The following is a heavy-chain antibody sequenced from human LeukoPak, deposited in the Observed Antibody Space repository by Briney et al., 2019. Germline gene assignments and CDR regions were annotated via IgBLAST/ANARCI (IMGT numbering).Heavy chain of an antibody. D-gene: IGHD6-6*01. CDR2: IRYDGSNK. J-gene: IGHJ4*02. CDR1: GFTFSSYG. Sequence: GSLRLSCAASGFTFSSYGMHWVRQAPGKGLEWVAFIRYDGSNKYYADSVKGRFTISRDNSKNTLYLQMNSLRAEDTAVYYCAKLEPSIAAPRVYWGQGTLVTVSS. CDR3: AKLEPSIAAPRVY. V-gene: IGHV3-30*02.